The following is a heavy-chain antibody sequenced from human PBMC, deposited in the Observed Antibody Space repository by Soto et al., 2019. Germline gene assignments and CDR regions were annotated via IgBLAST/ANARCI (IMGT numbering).Heavy chain of an antibody. CDR3: TTSPDLRNHWDDAFDN. CDR2: IKSGGTT. Sequence: GGSLRLSCAASGLTFSNAWMTWVRQAPGKGLEWVGRIKSGGTTDYAAPVKGRFTISREDSKNTLFLQMNSLKTEDTAVYFCTTSPDLRNHWDDAFDNWGQGTMVTVSS. J-gene: IGHJ3*02. V-gene: IGHV3-15*01. CDR1: GLTFSNAW. D-gene: IGHD7-27*01.